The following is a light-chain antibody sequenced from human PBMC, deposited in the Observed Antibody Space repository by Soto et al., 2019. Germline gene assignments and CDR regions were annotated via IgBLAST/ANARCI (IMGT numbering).Light chain of an antibody. V-gene: IGKV3-20*01. J-gene: IGKJ5*01. Sequence: EIVLTQSPVTLSLSPGERATLSCRASPSVTNYLAWYQQKPGQAPRLLIYGASGRATGIPDRFSGSGSGTDFTLTISRLEPEDFAVYYCQQYGGSPITFGQGTRLEIK. CDR1: PSVTNY. CDR2: GAS. CDR3: QQYGGSPIT.